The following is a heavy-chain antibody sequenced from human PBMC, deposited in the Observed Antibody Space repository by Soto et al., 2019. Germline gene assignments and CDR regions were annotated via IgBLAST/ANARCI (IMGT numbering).Heavy chain of an antibody. Sequence: RASVKVSCKASGYPFNKFLMHWVRQAPGQSLEWMGWINTDNGNTRYSQKFQGRVTIARDTSASTVYMELSSLRSDDTAVYYCARAANCSSSTGCYSQWFAPWGQGTQVTVSS. V-gene: IGHV1-3*04. CDR1: GYPFNKFL. D-gene: IGHD2-2*02. CDR3: ARAANCSSSTGCYSQWFAP. CDR2: INTDNGNT. J-gene: IGHJ5*02.